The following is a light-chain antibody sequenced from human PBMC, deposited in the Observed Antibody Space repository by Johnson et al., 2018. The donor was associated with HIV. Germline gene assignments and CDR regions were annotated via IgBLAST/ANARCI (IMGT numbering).Light chain of an antibody. Sequence: QSVLTQPPSASGPPGQRVTISCSGSSSNIGTNSVNWYHHLPGTAPKLLIYRNDQRPSGVPDRFSGSKSGTSASLAISGLRADDEADYFCAAWDSSLSVYVFGTGTKVTVL. CDR2: RND. V-gene: IGLV1-44*01. J-gene: IGLJ1*01. CDR1: SSNIGTNS. CDR3: AAWDSSLSVYV.